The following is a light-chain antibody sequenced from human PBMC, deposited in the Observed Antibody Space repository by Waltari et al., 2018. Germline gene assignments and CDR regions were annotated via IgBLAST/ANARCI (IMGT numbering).Light chain of an antibody. CDR2: DVS. CDR1: SSDIGDYNF. Sequence: QSALTQPSSVSGSPGQSITISCTGSSSDIGDYNFVSRYQQHPGKAPKLIIYDVSKRPAGISNRFSGSKAGNTASLAISGLQAEDEADYYCSSYTSITNFFVVFGGGTKVTVL. J-gene: IGLJ2*01. CDR3: SSYTSITNFFVV. V-gene: IGLV2-14*03.